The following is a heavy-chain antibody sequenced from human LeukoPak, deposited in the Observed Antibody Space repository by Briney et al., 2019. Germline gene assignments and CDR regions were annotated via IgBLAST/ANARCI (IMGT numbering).Heavy chain of an antibody. CDR1: GGSISSDY. V-gene: IGHV4-59*01. CDR2: ICYRGST. CDR3: ARLSGYSSGHYYSDY. D-gene: IGHD3-22*01. Sequence: SETLSLTCTVSGGSISSDYWSWIRQPPGKGLEWIGYICYRGSTNYNPSLKSRVTISVDTSKNQFSLKLSSVTAADTAVYYCARLSGYSSGHYYSDYWGQGTLVTVSS. J-gene: IGHJ4*02.